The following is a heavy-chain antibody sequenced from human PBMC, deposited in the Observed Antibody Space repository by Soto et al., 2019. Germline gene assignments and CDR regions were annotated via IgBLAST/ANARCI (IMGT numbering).Heavy chain of an antibody. CDR3: ARGSGSYYKGAPDY. D-gene: IGHD3-10*01. V-gene: IGHV4-4*07. CDR2: IYSTGST. J-gene: IGHJ4*02. CDR1: SGSFSTYY. Sequence: PSETLSLTCTVSSGSFSTYYWSWIRQPAGKGLEWIGRIYSTGSTNYNPSLKSRVTISVDTSKNQFSLKLSSVTAADTAVYYCARGSGSYYKGAPDYWGQGTLVTVSS.